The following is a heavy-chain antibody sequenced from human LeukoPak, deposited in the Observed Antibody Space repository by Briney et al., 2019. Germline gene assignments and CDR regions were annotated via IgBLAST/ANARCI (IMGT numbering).Heavy chain of an antibody. CDR3: AREGGGNFDY. CDR1: GGSIGSYY. D-gene: IGHD3-16*01. CDR2: IYYSGST. V-gene: IGHV4-59*01. J-gene: IGHJ4*02. Sequence: SETLSLTCTVSGGSIGSYYWSWIRQPPGKGLEWIGYIYYSGSTNYNPSLKSRVTISVDTSKNQFSLKLSSVTAADTAVYYCAREGGGNFDYWGQGTLVTVSS.